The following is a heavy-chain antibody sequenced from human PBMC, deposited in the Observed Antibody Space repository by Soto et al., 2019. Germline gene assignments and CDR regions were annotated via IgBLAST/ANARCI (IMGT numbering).Heavy chain of an antibody. D-gene: IGHD3-22*01. CDR1: GGTFSSYA. CDR2: IIPIFGTA. V-gene: IGHV1-69*13. CDR3: ARDSSGYYYFHYFDY. J-gene: IGHJ4*02. Sequence: GASVKVSCKASGGTFSSYAISWVRQAPGQGLEWMGGIIPIFGTANYAQKFQGRVTITADESTSTAYMELSSLRSEDTAVYYCARDSSGYYYFHYFDYWGQGTLVTVSS.